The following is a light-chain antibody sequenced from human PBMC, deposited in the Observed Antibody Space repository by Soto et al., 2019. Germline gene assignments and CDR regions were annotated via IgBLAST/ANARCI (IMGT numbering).Light chain of an antibody. J-gene: IGKJ1*01. Sequence: EIVMTQSPATLSVSPGERATLSCRASQSVSNNLAWYQKKPGQAPRLLIYRASTRATGIPARFSGSGSGTEFTLTISSLQSEDFAFYYCQQYNNWWTFGQGTRVDIK. CDR3: QQYNNWWT. CDR1: QSVSNN. V-gene: IGKV3-15*01. CDR2: RAS.